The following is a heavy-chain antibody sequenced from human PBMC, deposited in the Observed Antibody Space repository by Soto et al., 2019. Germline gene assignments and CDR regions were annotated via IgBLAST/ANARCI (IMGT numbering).Heavy chain of an antibody. J-gene: IGHJ5*02. Sequence: TSETLSLTCTVSGGSISSGGYYWSWIRQHPGKGLEWIGYIYYSGSTYYNPSLKSRVTISVDTSKNQFSLKLSSVTAADTTVYYCANFLAVAGTRDYNWFDPWGQGTLVTVSS. V-gene: IGHV4-31*03. D-gene: IGHD6-19*01. CDR3: ANFLAVAGTRDYNWFDP. CDR2: IYYSGST. CDR1: GGSISSGGYY.